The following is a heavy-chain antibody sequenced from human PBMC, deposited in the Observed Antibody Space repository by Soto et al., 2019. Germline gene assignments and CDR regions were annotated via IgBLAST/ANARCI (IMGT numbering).Heavy chain of an antibody. Sequence: EVQLVESGGGLVQPGGSLRLSCAASGFTVSSNYMSWVRQAPGKGLEWVSVIYSGGSTYYADSVKGRFTISRDNSKNTLYLQMNSLRAEDTAVYYCHHDGSGSYGYAFDIWGQGTMVTVSS. CDR2: IYSGGST. CDR3: HHDGSGSYGYAFDI. V-gene: IGHV3-66*01. D-gene: IGHD3-10*01. CDR1: GFTVSSNY. J-gene: IGHJ3*02.